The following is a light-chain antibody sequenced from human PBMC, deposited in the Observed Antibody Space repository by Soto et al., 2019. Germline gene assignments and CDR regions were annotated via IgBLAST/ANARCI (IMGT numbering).Light chain of an antibody. J-gene: IGKJ1*01. V-gene: IGKV1-39*01. CDR2: AVS. CDR1: QRITNR. Sequence: DIQMTQSPSSLSVSIGDRVTITCRASQRITNRLNWYQHRPGKAPRLLIYAVSTLESGVPSRFSGSAYGTEFTLTITSLQADDFATYYCQQYDKYWTFGQGTKVDIK. CDR3: QQYDKYWT.